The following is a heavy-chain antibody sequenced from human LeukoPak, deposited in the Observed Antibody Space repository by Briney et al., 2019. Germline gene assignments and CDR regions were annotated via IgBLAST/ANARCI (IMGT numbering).Heavy chain of an antibody. D-gene: IGHD1-26*01. J-gene: IGHJ4*02. CDR2: ISGSGGST. V-gene: IGHV3-23*01. CDR1: GFTFSNYA. CDR3: AKEGRGMGAATMDY. Sequence: GGSPRLSCAASGFTFSNYAMSWVRQAPGKGLEWVSGISGSGGSTYYADSVGRFSISRDNSNNTLYLQLTSLRADDTAVYYCAKEGRGMGAATMDYWGQGTLVTVSS.